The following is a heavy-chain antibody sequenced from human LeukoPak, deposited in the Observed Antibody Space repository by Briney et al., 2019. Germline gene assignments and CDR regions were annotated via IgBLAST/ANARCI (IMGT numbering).Heavy chain of an antibody. J-gene: IGHJ6*03. CDR2: ISAYNGNT. CDR3: ARSYSSSWYYYYYYMDV. CDR1: GYSLTNYY. D-gene: IGHD6-13*01. V-gene: IGHV1-18*04. Sequence: ASVKVSCKAFGYSLTNYYVHWVRQAPGQGLEWMGWISAYNGNTNYAQKLQGRVTMTTDTSTSTAYMELRSLRSDDTAVYYCARSYSSSWYYYYYYMDVWGKGTTVTVSS.